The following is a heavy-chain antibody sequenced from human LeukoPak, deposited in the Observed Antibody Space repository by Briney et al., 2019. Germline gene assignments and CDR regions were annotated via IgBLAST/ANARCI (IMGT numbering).Heavy chain of an antibody. D-gene: IGHD5-24*01. J-gene: IGHJ4*02. Sequence: ASVKASCKTSGYTFTRYYMHWVRQAPGPGLECMGVINPSGGSTRYPQKFQGRVTMTRDTSTSTVYMELSSLRSDDTAVYFCAREAFIEMTTIASAFDFWGQGTLVTVSS. V-gene: IGHV1-46*01. CDR1: GYTFTRYY. CDR3: AREAFIEMTTIASAFDF. CDR2: INPSGGST.